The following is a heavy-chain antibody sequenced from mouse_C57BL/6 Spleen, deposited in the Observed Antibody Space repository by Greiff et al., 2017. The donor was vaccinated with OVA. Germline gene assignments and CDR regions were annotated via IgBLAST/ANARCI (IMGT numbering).Heavy chain of an antibody. Sequence: VKLQESGGGLVQPGGSMKLSCVASGFTFSNYWMNWVRQSPEKGLEWVAQIRLKSDNYATHYAESVKGRFTISRDDSKSSVYLQMNNLRAEDTGIYYCTEGNYFDYWGQGTTRTVSS. CDR1: GFTFSNYW. J-gene: IGHJ2*01. CDR2: IRLKSDNYAT. CDR3: TEGNYFDY. D-gene: IGHD2-14*01. V-gene: IGHV6-3*01.